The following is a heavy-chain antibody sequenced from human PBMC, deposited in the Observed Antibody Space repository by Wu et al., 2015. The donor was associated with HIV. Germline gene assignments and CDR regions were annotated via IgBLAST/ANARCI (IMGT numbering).Heavy chain of an antibody. CDR1: GYRFNSFY. CDR2: INPNFGTT. V-gene: IGHV1-2*02. CDR3: ARGRPKPASXGYDYFDY. D-gene: IGHD5-12*01. Sequence: QVQLVQSGAEVKKPGASVKVSCKTSGYRFNSFYIHWVRQAPGQGLEWMGWINPNFGTTKYSQKFQDRVTVTRDTSMSTASMDLSSLTYDDTAVYFCARGRPKPASXGYDYFDYVGQGTLITVSS. J-gene: IGHJ4*02.